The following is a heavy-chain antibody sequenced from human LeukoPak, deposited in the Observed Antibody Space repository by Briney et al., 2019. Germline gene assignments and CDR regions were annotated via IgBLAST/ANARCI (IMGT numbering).Heavy chain of an antibody. Sequence: SETLSLTCAVYGVSFSGYYWSWIRQPPGKGLEWIGEINHSGSTNYNPSLKSRVTISVDTSKNQFSLKLSSVTAADTAVYYCARVVWGYSYGYYFDYWGQGTLVTVSS. CDR1: GVSFSGYY. CDR2: INHSGST. D-gene: IGHD5-18*01. V-gene: IGHV4-34*01. CDR3: ARVVWGYSYGYYFDY. J-gene: IGHJ4*02.